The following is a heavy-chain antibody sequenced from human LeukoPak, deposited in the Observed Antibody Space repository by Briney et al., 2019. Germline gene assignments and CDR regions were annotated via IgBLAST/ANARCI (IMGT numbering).Heavy chain of an antibody. V-gene: IGHV3-48*03. CDR2: ISSSGSTI. CDR1: GFSFGTYA. D-gene: IGHD3-10*01. J-gene: IGHJ4*02. Sequence: GGSLRLSCAASGFSFGTYAMHWVRQAPGKGLEWVSYISSSGSTIYYADSVKGRFTISRDNAKNSLYLQMNSLRAEDTAVYYCARDSNYYGSRFDYWGQGTLVTVSS. CDR3: ARDSNYYGSRFDY.